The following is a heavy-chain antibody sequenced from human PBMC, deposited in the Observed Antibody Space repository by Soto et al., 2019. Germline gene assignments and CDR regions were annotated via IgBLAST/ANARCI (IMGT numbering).Heavy chain of an antibody. CDR1: GYTFTSYA. D-gene: IGHD2-2*01. CDR2: INAGNGNT. V-gene: IGHV1-3*01. CDR3: ARDFGKVQVPAPSEDYYGMDV. Sequence: QVQLVQSGAEVKKPGASVKVSCKASGYTFTSYAMHWVRQAPGQRLEWMGWINAGNGNTKYSQKFQGRVPITRDTSASTAYMELSSLRSEDTSVYYCARDFGKVQVPAPSEDYYGMDVWGQGTTVTVSS. J-gene: IGHJ6*02.